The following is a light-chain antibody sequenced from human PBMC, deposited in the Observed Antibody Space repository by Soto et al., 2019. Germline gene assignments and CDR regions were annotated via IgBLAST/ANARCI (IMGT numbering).Light chain of an antibody. V-gene: IGKV1-5*03. J-gene: IGKJ5*01. CDR3: QQYNSYPLT. Sequence: DIQMTQSPSTLSASVGDRVTITCRASQSISNLLAWYQQKPGRAPTLLIYKASTLESGVPSRFSGSESGTEFTLTISSLQPDDFATYYCQQYNSYPLTFGQGTRLEIK. CDR1: QSISNL. CDR2: KAS.